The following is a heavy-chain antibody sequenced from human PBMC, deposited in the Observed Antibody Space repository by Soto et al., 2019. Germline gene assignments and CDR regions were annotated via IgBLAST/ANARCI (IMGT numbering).Heavy chain of an antibody. CDR2: IYPGDSDT. V-gene: IGHV5-51*01. CDR1: GYSFTSYW. Sequence: GESLKISCKGSGYSFTSYWIGWVRQMPGKGLEWMGIIYPGDSDTRYSPSFQGQVTISADKSISTAYLQWSSLKASDTAMYYCAREPGYSSGWLGVDAFDIWGQGTMVTVSS. CDR3: AREPGYSSGWLGVDAFDI. J-gene: IGHJ3*02. D-gene: IGHD6-19*01.